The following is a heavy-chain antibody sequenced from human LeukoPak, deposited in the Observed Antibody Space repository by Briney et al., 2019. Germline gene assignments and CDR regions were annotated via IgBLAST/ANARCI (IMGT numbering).Heavy chain of an antibody. Sequence: SETLSLTCAVYGGSFSGYYWSWIRRPPGKGLEWIGEINHSGSTNYNPSLKSRVTISVDTSKNQFSLKLSSVTAADTAVYYCARGGRTRPTHGIAAAGVAGSWFDPWGQGTLVTVSS. CDR3: ARGGRTRPTHGIAAAGVAGSWFDP. CDR2: INHSGST. D-gene: IGHD6-13*01. J-gene: IGHJ5*02. CDR1: GGSFSGYY. V-gene: IGHV4-34*01.